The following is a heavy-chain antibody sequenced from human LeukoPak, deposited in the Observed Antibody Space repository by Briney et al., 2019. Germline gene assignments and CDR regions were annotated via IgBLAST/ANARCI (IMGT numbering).Heavy chain of an antibody. CDR2: ISGSGGNT. D-gene: IGHD5/OR15-5a*01. J-gene: IGHJ4*02. Sequence: GGSLRLSCAASGFTFSSFAMSWVRQAPGKGLEWVSAISGSGGNTYYADSVKGRFTISRDNAKNSLYLQMNSLRVEDTAVYYCARGLRTIDYWGQGTLVTVSS. CDR1: GFTFSSFA. V-gene: IGHV3-23*01. CDR3: ARGLRTIDY.